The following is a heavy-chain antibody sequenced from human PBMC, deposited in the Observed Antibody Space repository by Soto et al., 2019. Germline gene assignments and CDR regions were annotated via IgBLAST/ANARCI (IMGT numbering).Heavy chain of an antibody. V-gene: IGHV1-69*13. J-gene: IGHJ5*02. CDR1: GGTFSSYA. CDR3: ARDLRREVTSNWFDP. D-gene: IGHD4-17*01. CDR2: IIPIFGTA. Sequence: SVKVSCKASGGTFSSYAMSWVRQAPGQGLEWMGGIIPIFGTANYAQKFQGRVTITADESTSTAYMELSSLRSEDTAVYYCARDLRREVTSNWFDPWGQGTLVTVSS.